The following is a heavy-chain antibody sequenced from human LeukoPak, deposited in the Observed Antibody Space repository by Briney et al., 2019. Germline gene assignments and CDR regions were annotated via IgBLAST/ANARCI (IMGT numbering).Heavy chain of an antibody. V-gene: IGHV3-48*03. CDR2: ISSSGDTV. CDR3: VRDSGGGSYDDY. Sequence: GGSLRLSCVASGFTFSSYAMNWVRQAPGQGLEWISYISSSGDTVYYADSVKGRFTISRDNAKSSLYLQMNSLRGEDTALYYCVRDSGGGSYDDYWGQGTLITVSS. J-gene: IGHJ4*02. CDR1: GFTFSSYA. D-gene: IGHD2-15*01.